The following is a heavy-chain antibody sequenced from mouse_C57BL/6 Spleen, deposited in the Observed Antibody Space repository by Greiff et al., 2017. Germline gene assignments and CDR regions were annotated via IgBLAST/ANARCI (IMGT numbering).Heavy chain of an antibody. CDR1: GYSFTGYY. CDR3: ARGPSYDYDVSMDY. D-gene: IGHD2-4*01. Sequence: EVQLQQSGPELVKPGASVKISCKASGYSFTGYYMNWVKQSPEKSLAWMGEINHSTGGTTYKQKSKAKATLTLDKSSSTAYMQLKILTSEDSAFYYCARGPSYDYDVSMDYWGQGTSVTVSS. CDR2: INHSTGGT. V-gene: IGHV1-42*01. J-gene: IGHJ4*01.